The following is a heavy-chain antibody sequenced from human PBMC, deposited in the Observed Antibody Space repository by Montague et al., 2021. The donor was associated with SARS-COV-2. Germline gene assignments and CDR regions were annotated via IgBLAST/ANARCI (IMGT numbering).Heavy chain of an antibody. D-gene: IGHD3-16*01. CDR2: IYSSGST. Sequence: SETLSLTCTVSGGSMRSYYWSWIRQPAGQGLEWIGRIYSSGSTNYNPSLNSRITMSVATSRNQFSLKVTSVTAADTAVYYCARDLGAPDCYFDSWGQGTLVTVSS. J-gene: IGHJ4*02. CDR3: ARDLGAPDCYFDS. CDR1: GGSMRSYY. V-gene: IGHV4-4*07.